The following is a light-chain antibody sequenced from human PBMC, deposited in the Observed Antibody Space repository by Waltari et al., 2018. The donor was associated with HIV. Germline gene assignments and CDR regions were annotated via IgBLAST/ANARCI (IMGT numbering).Light chain of an antibody. V-gene: IGLV2-14*01. CDR3: SSYTTSSTWV. CDR1: SSAVGDSYS. J-gene: IGLJ3*02. Sequence: QSALTQPASVSGSPGQSITIPCTGTSSAVGDSYSVPWYQLHPGKAPKLMIYEVSNRPSGVSNRFSGSKSGNTASLTISGLQAEDEADYYCSSYTTSSTWVFGGGTTLTVL. CDR2: EVS.